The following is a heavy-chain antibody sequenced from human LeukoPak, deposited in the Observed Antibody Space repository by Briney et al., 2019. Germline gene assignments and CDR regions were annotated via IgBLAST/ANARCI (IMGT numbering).Heavy chain of an antibody. Sequence: PGGSLRLSCAASGFTVSSNYISSVRQAPATGLKRFSVIYSGGSTYYADSVKGRFTISRDNSKNTLYLQMNSLRAEDTAVYYCARGGVYYYDSSGYVDYWGQGTLVTVSS. CDR1: GFTVSSNY. CDR2: IYSGGST. CDR3: ARGGVYYYDSSGYVDY. V-gene: IGHV3-53*01. J-gene: IGHJ4*02. D-gene: IGHD3-22*01.